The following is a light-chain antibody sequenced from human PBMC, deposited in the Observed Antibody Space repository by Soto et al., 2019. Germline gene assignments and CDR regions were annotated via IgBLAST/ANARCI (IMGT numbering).Light chain of an antibody. Sequence: DVQMTQSPSTLAASVGDRVTITCRASQKIDDWMAWYQQKPGKAPQLLIYRASYLESGVPSRFSGSGSGTEFTLTISSLEPDDFATYYCQQYHRWTFGQGTKVDIK. CDR1: QKIDDW. CDR2: RAS. CDR3: QQYHRWT. J-gene: IGKJ1*01. V-gene: IGKV1-5*03.